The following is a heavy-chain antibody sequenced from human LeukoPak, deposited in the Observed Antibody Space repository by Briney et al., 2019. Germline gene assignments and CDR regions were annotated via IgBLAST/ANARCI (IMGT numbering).Heavy chain of an antibody. J-gene: IGHJ4*02. CDR2: IHTSGST. D-gene: IGHD2-15*01. Sequence: PSETLSLTCTVPGGSSSPYYWTWIRQLPGKGLEWIGNIHTSGSTDYNPSLKSRVTMSIDTSKEQFSLRLSSVTAADTAVYYCARPGQSSWWIYFNFWGQGALVTVSS. CDR3: ARPGQSSWWIYFNF. CDR1: GGSSSPYY. V-gene: IGHV4-4*09.